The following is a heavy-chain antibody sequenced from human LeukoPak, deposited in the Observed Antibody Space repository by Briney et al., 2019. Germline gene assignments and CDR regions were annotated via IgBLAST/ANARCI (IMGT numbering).Heavy chain of an antibody. V-gene: IGHV3-7*01. J-gene: IGHJ4*02. D-gene: IGHD2-21*02. CDR1: GFTFSTNW. CDR2: INQGGSEK. CDR3: ARDVGDL. Sequence: PGGSLRLSCAPSGFTFSTNWMGWVRQAPGKGLEWLANINQGGSEKYYVDSVKGRFTISRDNAKNSLFLQMNSLRAEDTAVYYCARDVGDLWGQGTLVTVSS.